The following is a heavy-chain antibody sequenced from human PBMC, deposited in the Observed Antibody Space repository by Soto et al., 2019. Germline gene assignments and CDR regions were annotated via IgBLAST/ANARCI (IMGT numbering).Heavy chain of an antibody. CDR1: GFTFSVYA. Sequence: GGSLRLAGGASGFTFSVYAMTWVRQAPGKGLEWVSTISGSSGSTYFADSVKGRFTMSRDNSNNTLYLQMNRLRAEETAVYFCVRRNGLTAAGIRHFDYWGQGTLVTVSS. D-gene: IGHD6-13*01. CDR3: VRRNGLTAAGIRHFDY. CDR2: ISGSSGST. J-gene: IGHJ4*02. V-gene: IGHV3-23*01.